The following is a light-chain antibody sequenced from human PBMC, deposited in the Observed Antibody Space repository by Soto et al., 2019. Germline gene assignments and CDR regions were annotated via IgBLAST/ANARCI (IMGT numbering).Light chain of an antibody. Sequence: EIVMTQSPATLSVSSGERATLSCLARQSVSSNSAWYQQKPGQAPRLLIYGASTRATGIPARFSGSGSGTEFTLTISSLQSEDFAVYYCQQYNNWPITFGQGTRLEI. CDR3: QQYNNWPIT. CDR1: QSVSSN. J-gene: IGKJ5*01. CDR2: GAS. V-gene: IGKV3-15*01.